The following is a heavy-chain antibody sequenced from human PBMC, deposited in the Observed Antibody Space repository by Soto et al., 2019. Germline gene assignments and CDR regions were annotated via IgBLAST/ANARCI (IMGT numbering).Heavy chain of an antibody. CDR3: ARVVGGRIGYYYYYMDV. J-gene: IGHJ6*03. D-gene: IGHD3-10*01. V-gene: IGHV4-34*01. Sequence: QVQLQQWGAGLLKPSETLSLTCAVYGGSFSGYYWSWIRQPPGKGLEWIGEINHSGSTNYNPSLKSRVTRSVDTSKNQFSLKLSSVTAADTAVYYCARVVGGRIGYYYYYMDVWGKGTTVTVSS. CDR2: INHSGST. CDR1: GGSFSGYY.